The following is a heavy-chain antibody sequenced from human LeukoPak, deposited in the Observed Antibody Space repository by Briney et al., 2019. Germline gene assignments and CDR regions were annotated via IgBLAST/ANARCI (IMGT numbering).Heavy chain of an antibody. CDR1: GYSFTGYW. CDR3: ARRYDGANSNTAFDI. Sequence: GESLKISCKGSGYSFTGYWIGWVRQMPGRGLEWMGIIYPGDSDTRYSPSFQGQVTISVDKSISTAYLQWSSLKASDTAMYYCARRYDGANSNTAFDIWGQGTMVAISS. D-gene: IGHD4-23*01. J-gene: IGHJ3*02. CDR2: IYPGDSDT. V-gene: IGHV5-51*01.